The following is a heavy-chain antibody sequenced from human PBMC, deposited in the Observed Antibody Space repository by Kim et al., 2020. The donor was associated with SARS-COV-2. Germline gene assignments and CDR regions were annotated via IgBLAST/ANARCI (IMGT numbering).Heavy chain of an antibody. J-gene: IGHJ4*02. CDR2: T. D-gene: IGHD3-9*01. CDR3: ASYDILTGFDY. Sequence: TNSNPSLKSRVTISVDTSKNQFSLKLSSVTAADTAVYYCASYDILTGFDYWGQGTLVTVSS. V-gene: IGHV4-4*09.